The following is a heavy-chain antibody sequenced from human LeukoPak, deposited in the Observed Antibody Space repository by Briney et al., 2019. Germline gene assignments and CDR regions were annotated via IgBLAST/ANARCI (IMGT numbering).Heavy chain of an antibody. J-gene: IGHJ3*02. CDR2: MNPNSGNT. D-gene: IGHD6-13*01. V-gene: IGHV1-8*03. Sequence: ASVKVSCKASGYTFTSYDINWVRQATGQGLEWMGWMNPNSGNTGYAQKFQGRVTITRNTSISTAYMELSSLRSEDTAVYYCATGYSSSQGAFDIWGQGTMVTVSS. CDR3: ATGYSSSQGAFDI. CDR1: GYTFTSYD.